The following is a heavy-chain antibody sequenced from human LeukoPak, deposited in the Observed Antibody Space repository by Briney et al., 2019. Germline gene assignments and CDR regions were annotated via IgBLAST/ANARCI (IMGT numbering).Heavy chain of an antibody. D-gene: IGHD5-24*01. J-gene: IGHJ4*02. V-gene: IGHV3-21*01. CDR1: EFIFSDYD. CDR3: ARTWGERWLQLDYFDY. CDR2: ISSSSSYI. Sequence: GGSLRLSCDASEFIFSDYDMNWVRQAPGKGLEWVSSISSSSSYIYYADSVKGRFTISRDNAKNSLYLQMNSLRAEDTAVYYCARTWGERWLQLDYFDYWGQGTLVTVSS.